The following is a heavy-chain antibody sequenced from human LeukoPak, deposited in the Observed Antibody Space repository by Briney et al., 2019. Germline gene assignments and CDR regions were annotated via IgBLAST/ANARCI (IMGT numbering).Heavy chain of an antibody. CDR1: GGSVSSGSYY. D-gene: IGHD2-8*01. CDR3: ARAPNPDFFDD. CDR2: IYYSGST. J-gene: IGHJ4*02. V-gene: IGHV4-61*01. Sequence: PSETLSLTCTVSGGSVSSGSYYWSWIRQPPGKGLEWIGYIYYSGSTNYNPSLKSRVTLSVDTSRNQFSLKLSSVTAADAAVYYCARAPNPDFFDDWGQGTLVTVSS.